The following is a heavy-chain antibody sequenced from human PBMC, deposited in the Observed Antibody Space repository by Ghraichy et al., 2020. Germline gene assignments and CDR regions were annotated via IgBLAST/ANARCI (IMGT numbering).Heavy chain of an antibody. J-gene: IGHJ4*02. Sequence: SENLSLTCTVSGGSVNTASHYWSWIRQPPGKGLELIGYIYYSGSINYEPSLKSRVTISLDTSKNQFSLKLSSVTAADTAVYYCASATAWLGNDYWGQGTLVTVSS. D-gene: IGHD6-19*01. CDR2: IYYSGSI. CDR3: ASATAWLGNDY. V-gene: IGHV4-61*01. CDR1: GGSVNTASHY.